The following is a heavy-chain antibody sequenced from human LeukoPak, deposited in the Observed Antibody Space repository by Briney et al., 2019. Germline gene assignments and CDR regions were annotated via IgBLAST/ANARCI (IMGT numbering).Heavy chain of an antibody. CDR1: GFTFSSYA. CDR2: INGGGGST. J-gene: IGHJ3*02. D-gene: IGHD4-17*01. CDR3: AKGDRTVTHAFDI. V-gene: IGHV3-23*01. Sequence: PGGSLRLSCAASGFTFSSYAMSWVRQAPGKGLEWVSAINGGGGSTYYADSVKGRFTISRDNSENTLYLQMNSLRAEDTAVYYCAKGDRTVTHAFDIWGQGTMVTVSS.